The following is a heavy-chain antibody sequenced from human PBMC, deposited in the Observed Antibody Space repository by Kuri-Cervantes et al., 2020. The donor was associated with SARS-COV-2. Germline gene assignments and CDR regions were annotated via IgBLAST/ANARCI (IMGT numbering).Heavy chain of an antibody. CDR2: ISTDGTIT. Sequence: GGSLRLSCAASGFTLGNHGMHWVRQAPGKGLEWLAVISTDGTITHYAESVKGRFTISRDNSKSTLYLEMNSLRDEDTGVYYCAKETGAAGSSWMSYFDNWGLGTQVTVSS. J-gene: IGHJ4*02. CDR1: GFTLGNHG. CDR3: AKETGAAGSSWMSYFDN. V-gene: IGHV3-30*18. D-gene: IGHD6-13*01.